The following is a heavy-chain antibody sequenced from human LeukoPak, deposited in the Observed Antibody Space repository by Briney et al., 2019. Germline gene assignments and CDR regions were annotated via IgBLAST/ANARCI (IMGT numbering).Heavy chain of an antibody. Sequence: GGSLRLSCAAYGFTFSSYAMSWVRQAPGKGLEWVSAISGSGGSTYYADSVKGRFTISRDNSKNTLYLQMNSLRAEDTAVYYCAKDTRTMIVVASDYWGQGTLVTVSS. CDR1: GFTFSSYA. CDR2: ISGSGGST. CDR3: AKDTRTMIVVASDY. V-gene: IGHV3-23*01. D-gene: IGHD3-22*01. J-gene: IGHJ4*02.